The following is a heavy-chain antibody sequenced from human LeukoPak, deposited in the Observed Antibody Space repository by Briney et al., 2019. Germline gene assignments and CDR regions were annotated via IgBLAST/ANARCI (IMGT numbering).Heavy chain of an antibody. CDR1: GFTFSSYS. J-gene: IGHJ4*02. CDR3: ARDSVPLLLWFRELYYHFDY. V-gene: IGHV3-48*01. D-gene: IGHD3-10*01. CDR2: ISSSSSTI. Sequence: GGSLRLSCAASGFTFSSYSMNWVRQAPGKWLEWVSDISSSSSTIYYADSVKGRFTISRDNARNSLYLQMNSLRAEDTAVYYCARDSVPLLLWFRELYYHFDYWGQGTLVTVSS.